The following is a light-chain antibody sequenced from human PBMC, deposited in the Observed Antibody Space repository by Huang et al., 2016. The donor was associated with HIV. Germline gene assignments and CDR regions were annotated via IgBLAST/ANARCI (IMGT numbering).Light chain of an antibody. V-gene: IGKV3-15*01. Sequence: EIVMTQSPATLSVSPGERATLSCRASQRVSSNLAWYQQKPGQAPRLLIYGASTRATGIPARFSGSGCGTEFTLTISSLQSEDFAVYYCQQYNNWPPLTFGGGTKVEI. CDR1: QRVSSN. CDR2: GAS. CDR3: QQYNNWPPLT. J-gene: IGKJ4*01.